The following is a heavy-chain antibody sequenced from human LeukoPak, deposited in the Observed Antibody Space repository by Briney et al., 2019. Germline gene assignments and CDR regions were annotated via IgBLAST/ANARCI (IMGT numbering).Heavy chain of an antibody. CDR3: ARDSTSRFDY. J-gene: IGHJ4*02. Sequence: ASVKVSCTTSGYTFTGYFIQWVRQAPGQGLEWMGWINGNSGSTEYAEKFQGRLTITRDTSISAASMELTSLTSDDTAIYFCARDSTSRFDYWGQGTLITVSS. D-gene: IGHD5/OR15-5a*01. CDR1: GYTFTGYF. V-gene: IGHV1-2*02. CDR2: INGNSGST.